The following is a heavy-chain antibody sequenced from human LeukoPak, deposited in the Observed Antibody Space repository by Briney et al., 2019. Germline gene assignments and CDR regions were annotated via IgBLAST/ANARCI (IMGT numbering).Heavy chain of an antibody. CDR1: GFTFRSYA. Sequence: GGSLTPACAPSGFTFRSYAMSWVRQPPGKGLEWVASISGSGGSTYYADSVKGRFTISRDNSKNTLYLQMNSLRAEDTAVYYCAKDGEVGHIVVVTYFDYWGQGTLVTVSS. V-gene: IGHV3-23*01. D-gene: IGHD2-21*02. CDR2: ISGSGGST. J-gene: IGHJ4*02. CDR3: AKDGEVGHIVVVTYFDY.